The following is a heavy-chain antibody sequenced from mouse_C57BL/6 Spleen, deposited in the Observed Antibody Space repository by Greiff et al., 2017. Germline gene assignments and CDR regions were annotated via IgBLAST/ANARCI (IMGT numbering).Heavy chain of an antibody. Sequence: VQLQQPGAELVKPGASVKLSCKASGYTFTSYWMQWVKQRPGQGLEWIGEIDPSDSYTNYNQKFKGKATLTVDTSSSTAYMQLSSLTSEDSAVDYCVFPYGNFAYWGQGTLVTVSA. D-gene: IGHD2-1*01. J-gene: IGHJ3*01. V-gene: IGHV1-50*01. CDR3: VFPYGNFAY. CDR1: GYTFTSYW. CDR2: IDPSDSYT.